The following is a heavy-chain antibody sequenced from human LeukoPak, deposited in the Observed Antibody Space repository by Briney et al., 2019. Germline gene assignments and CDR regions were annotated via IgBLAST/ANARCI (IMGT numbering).Heavy chain of an antibody. V-gene: IGHV4-59*08. CDR2: IYYSGST. J-gene: IGHJ3*02. CDR3: ARLRELPNDAFDI. Sequence: SETLSLTCTVSGGSISSYYWSWIRQPPGKGLEWIGYIYYSGSTNYNPSLKSRVTISVDTSKNQFSLKLSSVTAADTAVYYCARLRELPNDAFDIWGQGTMVTVSS. D-gene: IGHD1-26*01. CDR1: GGSISSYY.